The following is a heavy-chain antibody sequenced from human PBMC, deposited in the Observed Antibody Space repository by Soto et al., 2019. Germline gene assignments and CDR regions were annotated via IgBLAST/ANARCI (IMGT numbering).Heavy chain of an antibody. V-gene: IGHV1-69*06. J-gene: IGHJ3*02. CDR2: IIPIFGTA. CDR1: GGTFSSYA. CDR3: ARDGTVTHSRGKAFDI. D-gene: IGHD4-17*01. Sequence: SVKVSCKASGGTFSSYAISWVRQAPGQGLGWMGGIIPIFGTANYAQKFQGRVTITADKSTSTAYMELSSLRSEDTAVYYSARDGTVTHSRGKAFDIWGQGTIVTVSS.